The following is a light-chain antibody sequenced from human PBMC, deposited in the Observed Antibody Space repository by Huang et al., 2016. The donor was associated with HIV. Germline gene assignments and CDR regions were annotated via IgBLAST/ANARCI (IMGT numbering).Light chain of an antibody. V-gene: IGKV4-1*01. Sequence: DIAMTQSPDSLAVSLGERATINCKSSQSVLYRSNNKNYFAWYQQKPGQPPKLLIYGASTRESGVPERFSGSGSGTDFTLTIRSLQAEDVAVYYCQQYYSNPLTFGGGTKVEIK. CDR1: QSVLYRSNNKNY. J-gene: IGKJ4*01. CDR3: QQYYSNPLT. CDR2: GAS.